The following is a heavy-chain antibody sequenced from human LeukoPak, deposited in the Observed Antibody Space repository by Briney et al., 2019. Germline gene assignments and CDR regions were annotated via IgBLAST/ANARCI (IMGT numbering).Heavy chain of an antibody. J-gene: IGHJ6*03. Sequence: PGGSLRLSCAASGFIFSSYGMHWVRQAPGKGLEWVAFIRYDGSIKYYADSVKGRFTISRDNSKSTLSLQMNSLRAEDTAVYYCARTPSVTAMVTWAVYYYMDVWGKGTTVTISS. CDR3: ARTPSVTAMVTWAVYYYMDV. V-gene: IGHV3-30*02. CDR1: GFIFSSYG. D-gene: IGHD5-18*01. CDR2: IRYDGSIK.